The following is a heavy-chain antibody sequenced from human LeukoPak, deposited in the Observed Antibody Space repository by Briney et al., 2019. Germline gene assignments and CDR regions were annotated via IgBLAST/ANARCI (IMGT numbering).Heavy chain of an antibody. CDR2: INAYNGNT. Sequence: EASVKVSCKASGYTFTSYGISWVRQAPGQGLEWMGWINAYNGNTNYAQTLQGRVTMTTDTSTSTAYMELRSLRSDDTAVYFCARGGGITIFGVVRPIDYWGQGTLVTVSS. CDR1: GYTFTSYG. CDR3: ARGGGITIFGVVRPIDY. J-gene: IGHJ4*02. V-gene: IGHV1-18*01. D-gene: IGHD3-3*01.